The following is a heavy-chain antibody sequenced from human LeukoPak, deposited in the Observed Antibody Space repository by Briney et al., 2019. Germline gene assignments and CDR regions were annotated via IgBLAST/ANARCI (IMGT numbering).Heavy chain of an antibody. J-gene: IGHJ6*03. CDR3: ARDVLYYYYYMDV. CDR1: GFTFSSYW. V-gene: IGHV3-7*01. CDR2: IKQDGSEK. D-gene: IGHD2-8*01. Sequence: GGSLRLSCAASGFTFSSYWMSWVRQAPGKGLEWVANIKQDGSEKYYVDSVRGRFTISRDNAKNSLYLQMNSLRAEDTAVYYCARDVLYYYYYMDVWGKGTTVTVSS.